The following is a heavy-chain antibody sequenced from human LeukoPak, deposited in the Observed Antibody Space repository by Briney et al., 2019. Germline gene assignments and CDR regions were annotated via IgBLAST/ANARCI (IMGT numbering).Heavy chain of an antibody. V-gene: IGHV1-8*03. CDR2: MNPNSGNT. CDR1: GYTLTSYD. Sequence: ASVKVSCKASGYTLTSYDINWVRQATGQGLEWMGWMNPNSGNTGYAQKFQGRVTITRNTSISTAYMELSSLRSKDTAVYYCARGSNYIDYWGQGTLVTVSS. J-gene: IGHJ4*02. D-gene: IGHD4-11*01. CDR3: ARGSNYIDY.